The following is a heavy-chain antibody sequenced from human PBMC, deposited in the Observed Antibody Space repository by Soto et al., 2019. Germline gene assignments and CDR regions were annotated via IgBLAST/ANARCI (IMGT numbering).Heavy chain of an antibody. CDR1: GGTFSGYA. V-gene: IGHV1-69*13. CDR2: IIPIFGTA. Sequence: SVKVSCKASGGTFSGYAISWVRQAPGQGLEWMGGIIPIFGTANYAQKFQGRVTITADESTSTAYMELSSLRSEDTAVYYCARGITRVRGVHYYYYGMDVWGQGTTVTVSS. J-gene: IGHJ6*02. D-gene: IGHD3-10*01. CDR3: ARGITRVRGVHYYYYGMDV.